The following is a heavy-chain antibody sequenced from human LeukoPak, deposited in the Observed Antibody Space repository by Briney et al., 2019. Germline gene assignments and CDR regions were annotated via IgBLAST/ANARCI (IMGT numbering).Heavy chain of an antibody. Sequence: GESLKISCKGSGYSFTSYWIGWVRQMPGKGLEWMGIIYPGDSDTRYSPSFQGQVTISADKSISTAYLQWSSLKASDTAMYYCARHANYYDSSGYYYRPILAPDFDYWGQGTLVTVSS. CDR3: ARHANYYDSSGYYYRPILAPDFDY. CDR2: IYPGDSDT. V-gene: IGHV5-51*01. D-gene: IGHD3-22*01. CDR1: GYSFTSYW. J-gene: IGHJ4*02.